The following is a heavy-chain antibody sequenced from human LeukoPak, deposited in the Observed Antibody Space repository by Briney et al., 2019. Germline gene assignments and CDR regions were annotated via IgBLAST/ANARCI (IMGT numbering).Heavy chain of an antibody. J-gene: IGHJ4*02. CDR3: AKMYDSSGYYPY. CDR1: GFSFSSYG. Sequence: PGGSLRLSCAASGFSFSSYGMSWVRQAPGKGLEWVANIKQDGSEKYYVDSVKGRFTISRDNAKNSLYLQMNSLRAEDTAVYYCAKMYDSSGYYPYWGQGTLVTVSS. D-gene: IGHD3-22*01. V-gene: IGHV3-7*01. CDR2: IKQDGSEK.